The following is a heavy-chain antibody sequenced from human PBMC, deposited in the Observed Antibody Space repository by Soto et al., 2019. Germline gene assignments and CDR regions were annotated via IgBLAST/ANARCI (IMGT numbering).Heavy chain of an antibody. J-gene: IGHJ4*02. CDR3: ARDGNYQQSEY. V-gene: IGHV3-33*01. CDR1: GFTFSNYA. CDR2: IWYDGSKK. D-gene: IGHD2-2*01. Sequence: QVQLVESGGGVVQPGRSLRLSCAMSGFTFSNYAFHWVRQAPGKGLGWVAVIWYDGSKKHHADSVKGRFTISRDDSKNTLYLQMNSLRVEDTAVYYCARDGNYQQSEYWGQGTLVTVSS.